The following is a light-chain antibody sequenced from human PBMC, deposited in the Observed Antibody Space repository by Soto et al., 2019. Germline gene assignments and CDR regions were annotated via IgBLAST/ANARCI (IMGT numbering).Light chain of an antibody. J-gene: IGKJ5*01. V-gene: IGKV3-15*01. CDR3: QQYHNWPIT. CDR2: DAS. Sequence: EIVMTQSPATLSVSPGERATLSCRASQSVSSNLAWHQQKPGQAPRILMYDASTRATGIPARFSSSGSGTEFTLTISSLQSEDFAVYYCQQYHNWPITFGQGTRLEIK. CDR1: QSVSSN.